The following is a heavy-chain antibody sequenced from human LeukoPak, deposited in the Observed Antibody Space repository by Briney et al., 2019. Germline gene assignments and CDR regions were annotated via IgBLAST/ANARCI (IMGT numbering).Heavy chain of an antibody. V-gene: IGHV3-48*01. CDR3: ARTIIAAAGTNNWFDP. CDR2: ISSSSSTI. D-gene: IGHD6-13*01. CDR1: GFTFSSYN. Sequence: PGGSLRLSCAASGFTFSSYNMNWVRQAPGKGLEWVSYISSSSSTIYYSDSVKGRFTISRDNAKNSLYLQMNSLRGEDMAVYYCARTIIAAAGTNNWFDPWGQGTLVTVSS. J-gene: IGHJ5*02.